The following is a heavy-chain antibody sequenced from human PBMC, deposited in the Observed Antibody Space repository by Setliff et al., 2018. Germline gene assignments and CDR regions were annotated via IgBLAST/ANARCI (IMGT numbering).Heavy chain of an antibody. V-gene: IGHV4-4*07. CDR3: ARKGISALSGAFDM. CDR1: GGSISNYY. D-gene: IGHD1-26*01. CDR2: IYTSGST. Sequence: LSLTCTVSGGSISNYYWSWIRQPAGKGLEWIGRIYTSGSTNYNSSLKSRVTMSVDTSKNQFSLKVSSVTAADTAVYYCARKGISALSGAFDMWGQGTMVTVSS. J-gene: IGHJ3*02.